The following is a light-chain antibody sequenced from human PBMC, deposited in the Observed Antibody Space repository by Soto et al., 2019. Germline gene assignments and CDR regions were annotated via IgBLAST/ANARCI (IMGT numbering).Light chain of an antibody. V-gene: IGKV3-20*01. Sequence: EIVLTQSPGTLSLSPGERATLSCRASQTITNNYLAWYQQKPDQAPRLLFYGASSRATGIPDRFSGSGSGTDVTLTISRLESEDFAVYYCQQYAGSPRTFGQGTKLEIK. CDR1: QTITNNY. J-gene: IGKJ2*01. CDR2: GAS. CDR3: QQYAGSPRT.